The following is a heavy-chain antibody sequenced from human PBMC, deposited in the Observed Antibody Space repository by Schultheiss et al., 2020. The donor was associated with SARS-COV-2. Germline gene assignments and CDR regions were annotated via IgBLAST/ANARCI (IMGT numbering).Heavy chain of an antibody. J-gene: IGHJ6*02. CDR3: ARGKGSMDV. CDR1: GAFISSSNW. V-gene: IGHV4-4*02. CDR2: INHSGST. Sequence: SETLSLTCAVSGAFISSSNWWSWVRQPPGKGLEWIGEINHSGSTNYNPSLKSRVTISVDTSKNQFSLKLSSVTAADTAVYYCARGKGSMDVWGQGTTVTVSS. D-gene: IGHD3-10*01.